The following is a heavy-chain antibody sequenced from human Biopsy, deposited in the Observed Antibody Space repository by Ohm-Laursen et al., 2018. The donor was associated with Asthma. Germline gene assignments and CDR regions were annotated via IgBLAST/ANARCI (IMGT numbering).Heavy chain of an antibody. Sequence: SLRLSCAASGFNVSTNGMSWVRQVPGKGLEWVANIKHDGSEKNHVDSLKGRFTISRDNAKNSLYLQMHSLRAEDTAVYYCARGDSSNWSHYYFDYWGQGTLVTVSS. V-gene: IGHV3-7*03. J-gene: IGHJ4*02. CDR1: GFNVSTNG. D-gene: IGHD3-22*01. CDR3: ARGDSSNWSHYYFDY. CDR2: IKHDGSEK.